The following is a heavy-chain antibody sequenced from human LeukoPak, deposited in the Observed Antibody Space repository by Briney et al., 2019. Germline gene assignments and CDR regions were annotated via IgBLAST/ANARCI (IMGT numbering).Heavy chain of an antibody. Sequence: SETLSLTCTVSGGPISSYYWSWIRQPPGKGLEWIGYIYYSGSTNYNPSLKSRVTISVDTSKNQFSLKLSSVTAADTAVYYCARSVVATILDYWGQGTLVTVSS. D-gene: IGHD5-12*01. CDR2: IYYSGST. CDR3: ARSVVATILDY. CDR1: GGPISSYY. J-gene: IGHJ4*02. V-gene: IGHV4-59*01.